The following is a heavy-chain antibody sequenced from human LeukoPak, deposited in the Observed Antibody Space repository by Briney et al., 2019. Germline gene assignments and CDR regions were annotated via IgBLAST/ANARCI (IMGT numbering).Heavy chain of an antibody. CDR1: GYSFTSYW. CDR2: IYPGDSDT. J-gene: IGHJ4*02. Sequence: GESLKISCKGSGYSFTSYWIGWVRQMPGKGLEWMRIIYPGDSDTRYSPSFQGQVTISADKSISTAYLQWSSLKASDTAMYYCARPGSLNYYDSSGYSYYFDYWGQGTLVTVSS. V-gene: IGHV5-51*01. CDR3: ARPGSLNYYDSSGYSYYFDY. D-gene: IGHD3-22*01.